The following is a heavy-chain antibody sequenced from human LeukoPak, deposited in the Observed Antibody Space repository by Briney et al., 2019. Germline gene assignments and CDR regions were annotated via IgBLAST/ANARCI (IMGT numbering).Heavy chain of an antibody. CDR3: ARDRKYGDYSLGAFDI. D-gene: IGHD4-17*01. J-gene: IGHJ3*02. Sequence: GGSLRLSCAASGFTFSSYWMHWVRQAPGRGLVWVSRINSDESSTSYADSVKGRFTISRDNAKNTLYLQMNSLKAEDTAVYYCARDRKYGDYSLGAFDIWGQGTMVTVSS. CDR2: INSDESST. V-gene: IGHV3-74*01. CDR1: GFTFSSYW.